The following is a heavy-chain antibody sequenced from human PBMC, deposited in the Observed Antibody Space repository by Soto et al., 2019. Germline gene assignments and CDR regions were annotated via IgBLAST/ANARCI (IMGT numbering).Heavy chain of an antibody. CDR1: GGSISSGDYD. CDR2: IYYSGST. J-gene: IGHJ4*02. V-gene: IGHV4-30-4*01. Sequence: SETLSLTCTVSGGSISSGDYDWSWIRQPPXEGLEWIGYIYYSGSTYYNPSLKSRVTISVDTSKNQFSLKLSSVTAADTAVYYCARDVLAAAGPSSYYFGYWGQGTLVTVSS. CDR3: ARDVLAAAGPSSYYFGY. D-gene: IGHD6-13*01.